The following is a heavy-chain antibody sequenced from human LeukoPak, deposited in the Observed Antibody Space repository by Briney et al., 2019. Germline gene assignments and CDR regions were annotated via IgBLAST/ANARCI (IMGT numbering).Heavy chain of an antibody. CDR1: GFTFSTYA. D-gene: IGHD6-13*01. J-gene: IGHJ5*02. Sequence: GRSLRLSRAASGFTFSTYAMHWVRQAPGKGLEWVAVISYDGSRTYYADSVKGRFTISRDNSKNTLYLQMNSLRDEDTAVYYCARGGIAAAGTLRYWFDPWGQGTLVTVSS. CDR2: ISYDGSRT. CDR3: ARGGIAAAGTLRYWFDP. V-gene: IGHV3-30*04.